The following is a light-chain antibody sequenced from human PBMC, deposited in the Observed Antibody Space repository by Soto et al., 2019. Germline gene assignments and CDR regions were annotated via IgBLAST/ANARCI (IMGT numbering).Light chain of an antibody. Sequence: AIPLTQSPSSLSASVGDRVTITCRASQGISSALAWYQQKPGKAPKLLIYDASSLESGVPSRFSGSGSGTDFTLTISSLQPEDFANYYCQQFNNYLTFGGGTKVEIK. CDR1: QGISSA. CDR2: DAS. CDR3: QQFNNYLT. V-gene: IGKV1D-13*01. J-gene: IGKJ4*01.